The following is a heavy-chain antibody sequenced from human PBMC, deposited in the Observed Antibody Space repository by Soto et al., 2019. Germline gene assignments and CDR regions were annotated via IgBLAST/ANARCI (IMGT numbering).Heavy chain of an antibody. CDR1: GFSFSGYY. D-gene: IGHD6-6*01. J-gene: IGHJ5*02. CDR2: INAHSGGT. Sequence: ASVKVSCKASGFSFSGYYIHWLRQAPGQGLEWMGWINAHSGGTEYAQKFQGRVTLTRDTSIATAYLTLTSLTSDDTALYYCAKDLTRQLAYWLDPWGQGTQVTVSS. CDR3: AKDLTRQLAYWLDP. V-gene: IGHV1-2*02.